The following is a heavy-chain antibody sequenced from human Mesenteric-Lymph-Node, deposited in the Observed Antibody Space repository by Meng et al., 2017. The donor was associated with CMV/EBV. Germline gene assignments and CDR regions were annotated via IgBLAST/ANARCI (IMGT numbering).Heavy chain of an antibody. V-gene: IGHV5-51*01. CDR3: ARRARCTDGVCYWYFDL. CDR1: GYSFTSYW. CDR2: IYPGDSDT. D-gene: IGHD2-8*01. J-gene: IGHJ2*01. Sequence: GESLKISCKGSGYSFTSYWIGWVRQMPGKGLEWMGIIYPGDSDTRYSPSFQGQVTISADKSISTAYLQWTSLKASDTAIYYCARRARCTDGVCYWYFDLWGRGTLVTVSS.